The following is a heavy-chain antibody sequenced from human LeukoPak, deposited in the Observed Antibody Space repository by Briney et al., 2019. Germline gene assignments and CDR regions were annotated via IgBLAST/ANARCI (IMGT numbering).Heavy chain of an antibody. D-gene: IGHD2-15*01. J-gene: IGHJ6*04. CDR3: ASGYCSGGSCYDYYYYGMDV. Sequence: GGSLRLSCAASGFTFSSYWMSWVRQAPGKGLEWMANIKQDGSEKYYVDSVKGRFTISRDNAKNSLYLQMNSLRAEDTAVYYCASGYCSGGSCYDYYYYGMDVXXXGTTVTVSS. V-gene: IGHV3-7*01. CDR1: GFTFSSYW. CDR2: IKQDGSEK.